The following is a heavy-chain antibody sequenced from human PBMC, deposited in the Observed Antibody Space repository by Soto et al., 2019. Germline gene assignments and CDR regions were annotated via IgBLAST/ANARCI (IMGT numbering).Heavy chain of an antibody. D-gene: IGHD1-26*01. Sequence: ASVKVSYKASGYTLTGYYIHWLRQSPGQGLEWMGRINPKSGDTNYKQKFQGWVTMTRDTSISTASMEVSRLRSDDTAVYYCARGSSSGSYRPSDAFDIWGQGTMVTVSS. CDR3: ARGSSSGSYRPSDAFDI. CDR1: GYTLTGYY. CDR2: INPKSGDT. J-gene: IGHJ3*02. V-gene: IGHV1-2*04.